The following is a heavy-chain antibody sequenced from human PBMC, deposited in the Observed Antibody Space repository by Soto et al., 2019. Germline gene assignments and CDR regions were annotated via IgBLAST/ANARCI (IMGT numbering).Heavy chain of an antibody. D-gene: IGHD1-26*01. CDR2: IWYDGSNK. J-gene: IGHJ3*02. CDR1: GFTFSSYG. Sequence: QVQLVESGGGVVQPGRSLRLSCAASGFTFSSYGMHWVRQAPGKGLEWVAVIWYDGSNKYYADFVKGRFTISRDNSKNTLYRQMNSLRAEDTAVYYCARMYEVIVGALGAFDIWGQGTMVTVSS. V-gene: IGHV3-33*01. CDR3: ARMYEVIVGALGAFDI.